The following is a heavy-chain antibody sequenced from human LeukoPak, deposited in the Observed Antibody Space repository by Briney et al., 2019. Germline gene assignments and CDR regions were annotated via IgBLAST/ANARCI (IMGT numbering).Heavy chain of an antibody. CDR1: GFTFSSYA. V-gene: IGHV3-23*01. CDR3: ARSSGWFHDIDY. D-gene: IGHD6-19*01. Sequence: GGSLRLSCAASGFTFSSYAMSWVRQAPGKGLEWVSAISGSGGSTYYADSVKGRFTISRDNSKNTLYLQMNSLRAEDTAVYYCARSSGWFHDIDYWGQGTLVTVSS. CDR2: ISGSGGST. J-gene: IGHJ4*02.